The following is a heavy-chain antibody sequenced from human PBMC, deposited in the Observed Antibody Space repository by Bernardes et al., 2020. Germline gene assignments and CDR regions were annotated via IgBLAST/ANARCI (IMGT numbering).Heavy chain of an antibody. J-gene: IGHJ6*03. CDR3: ARIGRQHSSSSQDYYYYYYMDV. V-gene: IGHV2-70*04. D-gene: IGHD6-6*01. CDR1: GFSLSTSGMR. CDR2: IDWDDDK. Sequence: SGPTLVKPTQTLTLTCTFSGFSLSTSGMRVSWIRQPPGKALEWLARIDWDDDKFYSTSLKTRLTISKDTSKNQVVLTMTNMDPVDTATYYCARIGRQHSSSSQDYYYYYYMDVWGKGTTVTVSS.